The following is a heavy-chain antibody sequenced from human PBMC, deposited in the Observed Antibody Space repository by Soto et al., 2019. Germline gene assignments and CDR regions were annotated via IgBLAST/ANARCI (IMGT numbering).Heavy chain of an antibody. CDR1: GFNFNGYG. CDR3: ARGGGMDV. CDR2: FIGTGGNT. V-gene: IGHV3-23*01. J-gene: IGHJ6*02. Sequence: GSLRLSCEASGFNFNGYGMSWARLAPGRGLEWVSSFIGTGGNTYYADFVKGRFTISRDNFKNTLYLQMNSLRPDDTAVYYCARGGGMDVWGQGTTVTVSS.